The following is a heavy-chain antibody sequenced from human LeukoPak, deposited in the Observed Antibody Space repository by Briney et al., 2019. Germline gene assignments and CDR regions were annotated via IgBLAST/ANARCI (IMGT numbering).Heavy chain of an antibody. D-gene: IGHD3-3*01. J-gene: IGHJ4*02. CDR3: ARLGLRFLEWLLPGHFDY. V-gene: IGHV3-11*04. CDR2: ISSSGSTI. CDR1: GFTFSDYY. Sequence: GGSLRLSXAASGFTFSDYYMSWIRQAPGKGLEWVSYISSSGSTIYYADSVKGRFTISRDNAKNSLYLQMNSLRAEDTAVYYCARLGLRFLEWLLPGHFDYWGQGTLVTVSS.